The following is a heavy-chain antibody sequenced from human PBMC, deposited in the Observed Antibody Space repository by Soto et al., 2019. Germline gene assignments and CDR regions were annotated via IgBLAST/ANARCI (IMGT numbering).Heavy chain of an antibody. CDR1: GGSFSGYY. CDR3: ARPPSIAAAGQDYHYYMDV. D-gene: IGHD6-13*01. J-gene: IGHJ6*03. Sequence: SETLSLTCAVYGGSFSGYYWSWIRQPPGKGLEWIGEINHSGSTNYNPSLKSRVTLSVDTSKNQFSLKLSSVTAADTAVYYCARPPSIAAAGQDYHYYMDVWGKATMVTVSS. V-gene: IGHV4-34*01. CDR2: INHSGST.